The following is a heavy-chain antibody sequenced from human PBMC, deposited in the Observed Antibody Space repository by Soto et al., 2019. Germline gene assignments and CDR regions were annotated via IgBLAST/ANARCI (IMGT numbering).Heavy chain of an antibody. CDR2: INADNGDT. J-gene: IGHJ4*02. CDR1: GYIFTNFG. V-gene: IGHV1-18*01. Sequence: QIQLVQSGAEVKKPGASVKVSCKASGYIFTNFGIGWVRQAPGQGLEWMGWINADNGDTKYAQKFQDRVSMTTDTSTTTAYLELRSLTSGDTAVYFCARSIHTAAPGPQFDYWGQGILVTVSS. D-gene: IGHD6-13*01. CDR3: ARSIHTAAPGPQFDY.